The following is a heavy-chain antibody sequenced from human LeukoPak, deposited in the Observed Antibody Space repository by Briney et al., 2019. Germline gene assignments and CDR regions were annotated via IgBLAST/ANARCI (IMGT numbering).Heavy chain of an antibody. CDR3: AKDHERKLWFGESGDY. Sequence: GRSLRLSCAASGFTFSRYGFHWVRQAPGKGLEWVAVISHEGTNEYYIDSVKGRFTISRDNSKNTVYLQMNSLRAEDTAVYYCAKDHERKLWFGESGDYWGQGTLVTVSS. CDR1: GFTFSRYG. CDR2: ISHEGTNE. J-gene: IGHJ4*02. D-gene: IGHD3-10*01. V-gene: IGHV3-30*18.